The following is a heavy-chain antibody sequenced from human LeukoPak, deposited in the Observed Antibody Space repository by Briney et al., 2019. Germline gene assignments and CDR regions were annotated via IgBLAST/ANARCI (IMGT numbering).Heavy chain of an antibody. CDR3: ARFSNYARGLMDL. Sequence: SVKVSCKASGGTFSSYAISWVRQAPGQGLEWMGRIIPILGIANYAQKFQGRVTITADKSTSTAYMELSSLRSEDTAVYYCARFSNYARGLMDLWGQGTLVTVSS. V-gene: IGHV1-69*04. D-gene: IGHD1-7*01. CDR1: GGTFSSYA. J-gene: IGHJ5*02. CDR2: IIPILGIA.